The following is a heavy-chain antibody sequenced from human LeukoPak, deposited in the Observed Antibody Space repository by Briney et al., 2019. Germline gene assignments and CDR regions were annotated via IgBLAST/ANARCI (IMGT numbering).Heavy chain of an antibody. D-gene: IGHD6-13*01. J-gene: IGHJ4*02. CDR1: GGTFSSYA. CDR3: ARDAGFSIAAAGTLSANFDY. V-gene: IGHV1-69*06. Sequence: SVKVSCKASGGTFSSYAISWVRQAPGQGLEWMGGIIPIFGTANYAQKFQGRVTITADKSTSTAYMELSSLRSEDTAVYYCARDAGFSIAAAGTLSANFDYWGQGTLVTVSS. CDR2: IIPIFGTA.